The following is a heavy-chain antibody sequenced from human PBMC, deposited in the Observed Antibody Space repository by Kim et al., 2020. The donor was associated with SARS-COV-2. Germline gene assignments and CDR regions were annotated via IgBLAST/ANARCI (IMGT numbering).Heavy chain of an antibody. CDR1: GASMSNFY. Sequence: SETLSLTCTVSGASMSNFYCSWIRQSPGKGLEWIAYIHSNGNTNYNPSLKSRVAASVDTSKNQFSLRVTSVTAADTAIYYCARVRTQGGNWFDPWGQGALDTVST. J-gene: IGHJ5*02. CDR3: ARVRTQGGNWFDP. V-gene: IGHV4-59*01. CDR2: IHSNGNT.